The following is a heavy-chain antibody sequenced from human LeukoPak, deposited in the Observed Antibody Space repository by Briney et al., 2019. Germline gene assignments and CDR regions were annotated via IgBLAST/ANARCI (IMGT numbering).Heavy chain of an antibody. CDR3: SEPDFDY. CDR2: INEHGSIT. V-gene: IGHV3-74*01. CDR1: GFTFSSYW. J-gene: IGHJ4*02. Sequence: GGSLRLSCAASGFTFSSYWMHWVRQVPGKGLVWVARINEHGSITDYADSVKDRFTVSRDNAWNTPYLQMNSLRAEDTAVYYCSEPDFDYWGQGTLVTVSS.